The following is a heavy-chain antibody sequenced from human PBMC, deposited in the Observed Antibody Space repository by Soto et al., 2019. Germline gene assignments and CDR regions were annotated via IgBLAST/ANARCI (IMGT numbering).Heavy chain of an antibody. CDR3: TGGTTFTSSFWFDP. J-gene: IGHJ5*02. Sequence: SQTLSLTCDISGDSVTSNRAAWNWIRQSPSRGLEWLGRTYYRSKWYNDYGTSVKGRITFNADTSKNQLSLQLNSVTPEDTAVYYCTGGTTFTSSFWFDPWGQATLVTVST. CDR2: TYYRSKWYN. D-gene: IGHD1-1*01. V-gene: IGHV6-1*01. CDR1: GDSVTSNRAA.